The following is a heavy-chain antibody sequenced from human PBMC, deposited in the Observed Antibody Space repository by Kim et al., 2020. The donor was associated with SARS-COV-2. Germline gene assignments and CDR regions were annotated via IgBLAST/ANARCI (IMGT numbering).Heavy chain of an antibody. Sequence: GGSLRLSCAASGFTFSSYGMHWVRQAPGKGLEWVAVISYDGSNKYYADSVKGRFTISRDNSKNTLYLQMNSLRAEDTAVYYCAKEVVLRYFDWTPLVDYWGQGTLVTVSS. J-gene: IGHJ4*02. CDR2: ISYDGSNK. D-gene: IGHD3-9*01. CDR3: AKEVVLRYFDWTPLVDY. V-gene: IGHV3-30*18. CDR1: GFTFSSYG.